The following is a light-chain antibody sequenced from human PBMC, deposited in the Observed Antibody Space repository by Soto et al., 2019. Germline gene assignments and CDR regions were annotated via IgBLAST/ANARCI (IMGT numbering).Light chain of an antibody. CDR3: QRYDSVPPT. Sequence: DIQMTQSPSSLSASVGDRVTITCQASHDIKKYLNWYQEKPGKAPKLLIFDASNLQTGVPSRFSGNGSGTHFTFTISSLQPEDIATYYCQRYDSVPPTFGQGTRLDIK. V-gene: IGKV1-33*01. CDR2: DAS. CDR1: HDIKKY. J-gene: IGKJ5*01.